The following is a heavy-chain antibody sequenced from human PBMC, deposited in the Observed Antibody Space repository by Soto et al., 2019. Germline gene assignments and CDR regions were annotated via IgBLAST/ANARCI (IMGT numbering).Heavy chain of an antibody. D-gene: IGHD6-13*01. CDR3: ARYSSNWFQTEGMDV. CDR2: ISHTGTT. CDR1: GDSISGSQW. V-gene: IGHV4-4*02. J-gene: IGHJ6*02. Sequence: KASETLSLTCAVSGDSISGSQWWSWVRLPPGKGLEWIGEISHTGTTNYNPSLKSRVTMSVDKPKKQFSLKLTSVTAADTAVYYCARYSSNWFQTEGMDVWGQGTTVTVSS.